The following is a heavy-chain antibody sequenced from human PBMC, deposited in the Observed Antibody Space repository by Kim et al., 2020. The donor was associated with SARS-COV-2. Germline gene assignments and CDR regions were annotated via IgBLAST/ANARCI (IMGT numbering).Heavy chain of an antibody. CDR1: GFTFSNAW. CDR3: TNLLRYFDWLADKYYYYVMDV. J-gene: IGHJ6*02. D-gene: IGHD3-9*01. CDR2: IKSKTDGGTT. Sequence: GGSLRLSCAASGFTFSNAWMSWVRQAPGKGLEWVGRIKSKTDGGTTDYAAPVKGRFTISRDDSKNTLYLQMNSLKTEDTAVYYCTNLLRYFDWLADKYYYYVMDVGGQGTTVPVSS. V-gene: IGHV3-15*01.